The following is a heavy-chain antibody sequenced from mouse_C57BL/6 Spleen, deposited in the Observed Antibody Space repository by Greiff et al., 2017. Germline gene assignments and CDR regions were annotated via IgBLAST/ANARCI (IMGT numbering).Heavy chain of an antibody. J-gene: IGHJ2*01. CDR3: ARPLFGNYFDY. V-gene: IGHV1-80*01. CDR1: GYAFSSYW. Sequence: QVQLQQSGAELVKPGASVKISCKASGYAFSSYWMNWVKQRPGKGLEWIGQIYPGDGDTNYNGKFKGKATLTADKSSSTAYMQLSSLTSEDSAVYFCARPLFGNYFDYWGQGTTLTVSS. D-gene: IGHD4-1*01. CDR2: IYPGDGDT.